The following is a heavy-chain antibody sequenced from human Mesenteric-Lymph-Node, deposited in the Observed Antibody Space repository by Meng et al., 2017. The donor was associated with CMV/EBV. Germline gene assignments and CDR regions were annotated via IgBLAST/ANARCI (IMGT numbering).Heavy chain of an antibody. V-gene: IGHV3-30*02. D-gene: IGHD5-18*01. Sequence: GESLKISCAASGFTFSSYGMLWVRQAPGKGLEWVAFIQYDGSNKYYADSVKGRFTISRDNSKNTLYLQMNSLRAEDTAVYYCARVIRGEYSPDYWGQGTLVTVSS. CDR1: GFTFSSYG. J-gene: IGHJ4*02. CDR2: IQYDGSNK. CDR3: ARVIRGEYSPDY.